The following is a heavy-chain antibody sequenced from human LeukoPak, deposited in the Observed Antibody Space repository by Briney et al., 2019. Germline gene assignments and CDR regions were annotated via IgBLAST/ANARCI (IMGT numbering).Heavy chain of an antibody. D-gene: IGHD3-22*01. CDR2: ISAYNGNT. CDR3: ARGDITMNHNYFDY. Sequence: ASVKVSCKASGYTFTSYGISWVRQAPGRGLEWMGWISAYNGNTNYAQKLQGRVTMTTDTSTSTAYMELRSLRSDDTAVYYCARGDITMNHNYFDYWGQGTLVTVSS. J-gene: IGHJ4*02. V-gene: IGHV1-18*01. CDR1: GYTFTSYG.